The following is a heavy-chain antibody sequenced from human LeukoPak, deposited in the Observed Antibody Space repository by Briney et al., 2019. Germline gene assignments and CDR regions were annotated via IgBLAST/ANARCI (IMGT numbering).Heavy chain of an antibody. CDR1: GFTFSDYY. CDR2: ISSSGSTI. V-gene: IGHV3-11*04. D-gene: IGHD3-22*01. Sequence: GGSLRLSCAASGFTFSDYYMSWIRQAPGKGLEWVSYISSSGSTIYYADSVKGRFTISRDNAKNSLYLRMSSLRAEDTAVYYCARALDYYDSSDGAFDIWGQGTMVTVSS. J-gene: IGHJ3*02. CDR3: ARALDYYDSSDGAFDI.